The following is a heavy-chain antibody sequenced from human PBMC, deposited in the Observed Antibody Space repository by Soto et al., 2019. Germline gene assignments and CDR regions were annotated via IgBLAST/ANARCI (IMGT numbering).Heavy chain of an antibody. CDR3: ARVRDPHLDHYGLDV. J-gene: IGHJ6*02. Sequence: QVQLVQSGAEVKEPGASVRLSCKASGYNFNVYGIHWVRQAPGQGLEWMGGLIPIYDEPYYAQKFQDRVTISADKSTTTVHLELSSLRSDDTAVYFCARVRDPHLDHYGLDVWGQGTTVTVS. V-gene: IGHV1-69*06. CDR1: GYNFNVYG. CDR2: LIPIYDEP.